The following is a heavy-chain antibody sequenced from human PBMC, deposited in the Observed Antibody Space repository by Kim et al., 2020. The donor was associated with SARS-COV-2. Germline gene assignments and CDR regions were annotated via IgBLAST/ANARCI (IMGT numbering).Heavy chain of an antibody. CDR3: ARGARVTIHLLNWFDP. CDR1: GGSFSGYY. J-gene: IGHJ5*02. Sequence: SETLSLTCAVYGGSFSGYYWSWIRQPPGKGLEWIGEINHSGSTNYNPSLKSRVTISVDTSKNQFSLKLSSVTAADTAVYYCARGARVTIHLLNWFDPWGQGTLVTVSS. V-gene: IGHV4-34*01. D-gene: IGHD4-17*01. CDR2: INHSGST.